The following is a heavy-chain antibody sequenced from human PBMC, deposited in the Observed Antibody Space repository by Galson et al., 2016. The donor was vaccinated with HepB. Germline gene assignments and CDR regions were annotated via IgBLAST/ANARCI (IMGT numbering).Heavy chain of an antibody. D-gene: IGHD6-19*01. V-gene: IGHV5-10-1*01. J-gene: IGHJ4*02. CDR1: GYRFTSYW. CDR3: ARQASAVTGFFDN. Sequence: QSGAEVKKPGESLRISSEGSGYRFTSYWINWVRQMPGKGLEWMGRIDPSDSYTTYNPSFQGHVTISTDKSISTAYLQWSSLKASDTAMYYCARQASAVTGFFDNWGQGTLVTVSS. CDR2: IDPSDSYT.